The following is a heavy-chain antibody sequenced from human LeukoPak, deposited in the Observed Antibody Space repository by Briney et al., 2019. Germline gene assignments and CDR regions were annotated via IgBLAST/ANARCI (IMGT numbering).Heavy chain of an antibody. V-gene: IGHV1-18*01. CDR2: ISAHNGNT. Sequence: ASVKVSCTASGYTFTRYGISWVRQAPGQGLEWMGWISAHNGNTNYAQKLQGRVTMTTDTSTSTDYMELRSLRSDDTAVYYCARDPRNYDYVWGSKGWFDPWGQGTLVTVSS. CDR1: GYTFTRYG. J-gene: IGHJ5*02. D-gene: IGHD3-16*01. CDR3: ARDPRNYDYVWGSKGWFDP.